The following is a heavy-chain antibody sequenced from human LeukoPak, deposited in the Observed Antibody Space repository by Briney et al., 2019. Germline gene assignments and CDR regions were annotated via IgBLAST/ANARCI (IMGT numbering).Heavy chain of an antibody. Sequence: PSETLSLTCTVSGGSISSSSYYWGWIRQPPGKGLEWIGSIYYSGSTYYNPSLKSRVTISVDTSKNQFSLKLSSVTAADTAVYYCATQFEVMEWLYGNNWFDPWGQGTLVTVSS. J-gene: IGHJ5*02. CDR2: IYYSGST. CDR1: GGSISSSSYY. CDR3: ATQFEVMEWLYGNNWFDP. V-gene: IGHV4-39*01. D-gene: IGHD3-3*01.